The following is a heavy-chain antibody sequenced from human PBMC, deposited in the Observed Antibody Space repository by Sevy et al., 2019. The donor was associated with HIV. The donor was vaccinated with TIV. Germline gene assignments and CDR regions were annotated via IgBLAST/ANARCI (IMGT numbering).Heavy chain of an antibody. CDR3: ARHCSGTSCSHAFDI. V-gene: IGHV4-34*01. CDR1: GGSFSGYY. J-gene: IGHJ3*02. Sequence: SETLSLTCAVYGGSFSGYYWSWIRQPPGKGLEWIGEINHSGSTNYNPSLKSRVTISVDMSKNQFSLKLSSVTAADTAVYYCARHCSGTSCSHAFDIWGQGTMVTVSS. D-gene: IGHD2-2*01. CDR2: INHSGST.